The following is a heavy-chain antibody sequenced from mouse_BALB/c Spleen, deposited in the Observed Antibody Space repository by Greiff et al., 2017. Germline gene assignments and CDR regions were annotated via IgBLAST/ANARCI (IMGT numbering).Heavy chain of an antibody. Sequence: QVTLKVSGPGILQPSQTLSLTCSFSGFSLSTSGMGVSWIRQPSGKGLEWLAHIYWDDDKRYNPSLKSRLTISKDTSSNQVFLKITSVDTADTPTYYCARNYYGSSYWYFDVWGAGTTVTVSS. D-gene: IGHD1-1*01. CDR2: IYWDDDK. V-gene: IGHV8-12*01. CDR1: GFSLSTSGMG. J-gene: IGHJ1*01. CDR3: ARNYYGSSYWYFDV.